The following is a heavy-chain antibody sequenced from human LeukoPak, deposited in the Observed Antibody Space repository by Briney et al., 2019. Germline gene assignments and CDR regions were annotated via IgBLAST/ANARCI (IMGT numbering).Heavy chain of an antibody. CDR1: GFTISSNY. D-gene: IGHD3-22*01. CDR3: ARDRVGDSSGE. V-gene: IGHV3-53*01. CDR2: IYAGGGT. J-gene: IGHJ4*02. Sequence: GGSLRLSCAASGFTISSNYMSWVRQAPGKELEWVSVIYAGGGTFYADSVKGRFTISRDNSQNTLFLQMNSLRAEDTAVYYCARDRVGDSSGEWGQGTLVTVSS.